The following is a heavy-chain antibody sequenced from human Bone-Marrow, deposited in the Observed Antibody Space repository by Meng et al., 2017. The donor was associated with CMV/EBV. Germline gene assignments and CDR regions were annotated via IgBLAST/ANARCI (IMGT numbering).Heavy chain of an antibody. CDR3: TTDLDEWPRTTRYYYYYGMDV. CDR2: IKSKTDGGTT. V-gene: IGHV3-15*01. CDR1: GFTFSNAW. D-gene: IGHD5-12*01. J-gene: IGHJ6*02. Sequence: GGSLRLSCAASGFTFSNAWMSWVRQAPGKGLEWVGRIKSKTDGGTTDYAAPVKGRFTISRDDSKNTLYLQMNSLKTEDTAVYYCTTDLDEWPRTTRYYYYYGMDVWGQGTTVTVSS.